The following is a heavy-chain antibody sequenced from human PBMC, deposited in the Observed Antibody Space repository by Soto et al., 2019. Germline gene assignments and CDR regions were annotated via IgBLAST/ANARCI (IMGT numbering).Heavy chain of an antibody. CDR1: GFTFSSYE. V-gene: IGHV3-48*03. J-gene: IGHJ6*02. D-gene: IGHD3-22*01. Sequence: HPGGSLKLSCAASGFTFSSYEMNWVRQAPGKGLEWVSYISSSGSTIYYADSVKGRLTISRDNAKNSLYLQMNSLRAEDTAVYYCARASHSAVVISRVLYYGMDVWGQGTTVTVSS. CDR3: ARASHSAVVISRVLYYGMDV. CDR2: ISSSGSTI.